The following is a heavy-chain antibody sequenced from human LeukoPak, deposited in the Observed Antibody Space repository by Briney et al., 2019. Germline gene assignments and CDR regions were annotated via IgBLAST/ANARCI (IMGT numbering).Heavy chain of an antibody. CDR3: ARASKGAYYYYMDV. CDR1: GGSISSSSYY. D-gene: IGHD3-16*01. V-gene: IGHV4-39*07. J-gene: IGHJ6*03. CDR2: INHSGST. Sequence: SETLSLTCTVSGGSISSSSYYWSWIRQPPGKGLEWIGEINHSGSTNYNPSLKSRVTISVDTSKNQFSLKLSSVTAADTAVYYCARASKGAYYYYMDVWGKGTTVTVSS.